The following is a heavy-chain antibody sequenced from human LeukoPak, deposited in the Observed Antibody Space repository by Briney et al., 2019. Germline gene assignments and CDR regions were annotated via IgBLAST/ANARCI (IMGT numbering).Heavy chain of an antibody. CDR1: GYTFTGYY. Sequence: ASVKVSCKASGYTFTGYYMHWVRQAPGQGLKWMGWISAYNGNTNYAQKLQGRVTMTTDTSTSTAYMELRSLRSDDTAVYYCARELVYYYDSSGYYGMDVWGQGTTVTVSS. CDR2: ISAYNGNT. V-gene: IGHV1-18*04. CDR3: ARELVYYYDSSGYYGMDV. J-gene: IGHJ6*02. D-gene: IGHD3-22*01.